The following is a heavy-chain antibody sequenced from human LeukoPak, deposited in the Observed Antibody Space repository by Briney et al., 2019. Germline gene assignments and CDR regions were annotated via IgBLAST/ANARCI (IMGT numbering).Heavy chain of an antibody. CDR1: GGSFSGYY. CDR2: INHSGST. D-gene: IGHD3-10*01. Sequence: PSETLSLTCAVYGGSFSGYYWSWIRQPPGKGLEWIGEINHSGSTNYNPSLKSRVTISVDTSKNQFSLKLSSVTAADTAVYYCARLESGHFDYWGQGTLVTVSS. J-gene: IGHJ4*02. CDR3: ARLESGHFDY. V-gene: IGHV4-34*01.